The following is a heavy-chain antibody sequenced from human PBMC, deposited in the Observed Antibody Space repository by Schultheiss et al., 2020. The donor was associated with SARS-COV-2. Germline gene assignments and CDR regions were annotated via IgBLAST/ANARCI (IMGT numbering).Heavy chain of an antibody. J-gene: IGHJ4*02. D-gene: IGHD3-22*01. CDR3: ARVSGGYYYVLDY. CDR1: GGSISSSSYY. CDR2: IYYSGST. V-gene: IGHV4-61*05. Sequence: SQTLSLTCTVSGGSISSSSYYWGWIRQPPGKGLEWIGYIYYSGSTNYNPSLKSRVTISVDTSKNQFSLKLSSVTAADTAVYYCARVSGGYYYVLDYWGQGTLVTVSS.